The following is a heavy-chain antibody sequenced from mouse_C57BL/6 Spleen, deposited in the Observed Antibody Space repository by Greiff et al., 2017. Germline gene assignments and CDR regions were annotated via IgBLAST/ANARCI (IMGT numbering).Heavy chain of an antibody. CDR2: IDPSDSYT. V-gene: IGHV1-69*01. CDR1: GYTFTSYW. CDR3: ARSRLTFHFDY. D-gene: IGHD1-3*01. J-gene: IGHJ2*01. Sequence: QVQLQQPGAELVMPGASVKLSCMASGYTFTSYWMHWVKQRPGQGLEWIGEIDPSDSYTNYNQKFKGKSTLTVDKSSSTAYMQLSSLTSEDSAVYYCARSRLTFHFDYWGQGTTLTVSS.